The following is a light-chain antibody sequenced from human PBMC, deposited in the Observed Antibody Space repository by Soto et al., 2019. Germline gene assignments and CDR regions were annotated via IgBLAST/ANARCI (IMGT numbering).Light chain of an antibody. CDR1: QSISSY. V-gene: IGKV1-39*01. CDR2: AAS. J-gene: IGKJ1*01. CDR3: QQSYSTPRT. Sequence: DIQMTQSPSSLSASVGDRVTITCRASQSISSYLNWYQKKPGKAPKLLIYAASIWQSGVPSRFSGSGSGTDFTLTISSLQPEDFATYYCQQSYSTPRTFGQGTKVEIK.